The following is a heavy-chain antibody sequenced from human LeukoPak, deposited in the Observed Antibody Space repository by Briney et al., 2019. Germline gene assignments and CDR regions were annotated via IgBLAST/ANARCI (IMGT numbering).Heavy chain of an antibody. CDR3: ARQNTPHGNFDY. CDR2: IGTAGDT. V-gene: IGHV3-13*01. J-gene: IGHJ4*02. Sequence: GGSLRLSCAASGFTLSSYAMHWVRQPAGKGLEWVSAIGTAGDTFYPGSVKGRFTISRENAEKSLFLQMNSLRAEDTAVYYCARQNTPHGNFDYWGQGTLVTVSS. D-gene: IGHD1-26*01. CDR1: GFTLSSYA.